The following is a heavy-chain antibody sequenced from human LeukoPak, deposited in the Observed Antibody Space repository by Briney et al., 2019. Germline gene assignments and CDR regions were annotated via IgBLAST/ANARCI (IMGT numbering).Heavy chain of an antibody. J-gene: IGHJ4*02. D-gene: IGHD4-23*01. CDR3: SSRAYGGSSFDY. V-gene: IGHV1-18*01. CDR2: ISGYSDNT. Sequence: ASVKVSCKASGYSFTTYGFTWVRQAPGQGLEWMGWISGYSDNTNYAQKLQGRVTMTTDTSTSTAYMELRSLGSDDTAVYYCSSRAYGGSSFDYWGQGTLVTVSS. CDR1: GYSFTTYG.